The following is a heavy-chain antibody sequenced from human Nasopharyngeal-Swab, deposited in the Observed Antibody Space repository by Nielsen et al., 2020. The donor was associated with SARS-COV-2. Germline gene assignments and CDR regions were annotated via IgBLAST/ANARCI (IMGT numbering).Heavy chain of an antibody. Sequence: VRQAPGKGLEWVSYISSSSSTIYYADSVEGRFTISRDNAKNSLYLQMNSLRAEDTAVYYCARDTKGSSGWPYYYYYYMDVWGKGTTVTVSS. CDR3: ARDTKGSSGWPYYYYYYMDV. J-gene: IGHJ6*03. D-gene: IGHD6-19*01. CDR2: ISSSSSTI. V-gene: IGHV3-48*01.